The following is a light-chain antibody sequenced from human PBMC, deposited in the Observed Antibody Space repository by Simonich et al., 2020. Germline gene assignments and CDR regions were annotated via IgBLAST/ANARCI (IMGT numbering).Light chain of an antibody. CDR2: EGS. CDR3: CSYAGSSTVV. V-gene: IGLV2-23*01. J-gene: IGLJ2*01. Sequence: QSALTQHVSVSGSPGPSITISCTGTSSDVGSYNLVSWYQQHPGKAPKLMIYEGSKRPSGVSNRFSGSKSGNTASLTISGLQAEDEADYYCCSYAGSSTVVFGGGTKLTVL. CDR1: SSDVGSYNL.